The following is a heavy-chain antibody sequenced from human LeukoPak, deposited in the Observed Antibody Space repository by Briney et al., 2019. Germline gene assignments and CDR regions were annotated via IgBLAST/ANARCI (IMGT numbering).Heavy chain of an antibody. CDR1: GGSLSIYY. CDR2: IYYSGST. CDR3: ARRVYSTSWSYYFDY. Sequence: TSETLSLTCTVSGGSLSIYYWSWLRQPPGKGLEWIGYIYYSGSTNYNPSLKSRLTISVDTSKNQSSLKLSSVTAADTAVYYCARRVYSTSWSYYFDYWGQGTMVTVSS. D-gene: IGHD6-13*01. V-gene: IGHV4-59*08. J-gene: IGHJ4*03.